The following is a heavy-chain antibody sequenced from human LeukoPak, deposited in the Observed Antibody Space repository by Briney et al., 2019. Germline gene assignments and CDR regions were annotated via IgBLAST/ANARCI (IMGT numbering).Heavy chain of an antibody. J-gene: IGHJ6*02. CDR2: INPNSGGT. CDR3: ARVHYDILTGYYYYYGMDV. V-gene: IGHV1-2*02. D-gene: IGHD3-9*01. Sequence: GASVKVSCKASGYTFTTYDINWVRQATGQGLEWMGWINPNSGGTNYAQKFQGRVTMTRDTSISTAYMELSRLRSDDTAVYYCARVHYDILTGYYYYYGMDVWGQGTTVTVSS. CDR1: GYTFTTYD.